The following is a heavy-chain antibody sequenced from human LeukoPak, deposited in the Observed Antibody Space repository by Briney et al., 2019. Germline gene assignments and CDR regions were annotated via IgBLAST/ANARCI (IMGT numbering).Heavy chain of an antibody. Sequence: PSETLSLTCTVSGGSISGYHWSWIRQPPGKGLEWIGYVDYNGNTNYSPSLRGRVTMSLDMSKNQFSLNLSSLTAADTAVYYCARDPPDFSNYGHWFDPWGQGTLVTVSS. CDR1: GGSISGYH. V-gene: IGHV4-59*12. CDR2: VDYNGNT. D-gene: IGHD4-11*01. J-gene: IGHJ5*02. CDR3: ARDPPDFSNYGHWFDP.